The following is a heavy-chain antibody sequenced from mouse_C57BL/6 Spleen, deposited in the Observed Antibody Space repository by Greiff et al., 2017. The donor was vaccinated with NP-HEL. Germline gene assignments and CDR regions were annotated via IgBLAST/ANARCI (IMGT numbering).Heavy chain of an antibody. CDR2: ISDGGSYT. CDR1: GFTFSSYA. V-gene: IGHV5-4*01. Sequence: EVKLVESGGGLVKPGGSLKLSCAASGFTFSSYAMSWVRQTPEKRLEWVATISDGGSYTYYPDNVKGRFTISRDNAKNNLYLQMSHLKSEDTAMYYCARDSYGRDYFDYWGQGTTLTVSS. J-gene: IGHJ2*01. D-gene: IGHD1-1*01. CDR3: ARDSYGRDYFDY.